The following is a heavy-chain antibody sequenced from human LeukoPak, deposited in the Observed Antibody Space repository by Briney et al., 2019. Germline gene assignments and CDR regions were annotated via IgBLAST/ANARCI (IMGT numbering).Heavy chain of an antibody. D-gene: IGHD2-15*01. Sequence: PSETLSLTCAVYGGSFSGYSWNWIRQPPGKGLEWIGESNHSGTSNFNSSFKSRVTISVDTSKNQFSLKLNSVTAADTAVYYCARAGYCSGGSCYSDVFDTWGQGTMVTVSS. V-gene: IGHV4-34*01. J-gene: IGHJ3*02. CDR3: ARAGYCSGGSCYSDVFDT. CDR1: GGSFSGYS. CDR2: SNHSGTS.